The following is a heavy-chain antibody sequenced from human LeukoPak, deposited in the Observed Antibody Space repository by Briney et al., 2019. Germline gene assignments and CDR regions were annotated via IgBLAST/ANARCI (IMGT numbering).Heavy chain of an antibody. CDR3: ASDGPYCSGGSCSLYYYYYYGMDV. D-gene: IGHD2-15*01. Sequence: ASVKVSCKASGYTFTSYGISWVRQAPGQGLEWMGWISAYNGNTNYAQKLQGRVTMTTDTSTSTAYMELRSLRSDDTAVYYCASDGPYCSGGSCSLYYYYYYGMDVWGQGTTVTVSS. V-gene: IGHV1-18*01. CDR2: ISAYNGNT. J-gene: IGHJ6*02. CDR1: GYTFTSYG.